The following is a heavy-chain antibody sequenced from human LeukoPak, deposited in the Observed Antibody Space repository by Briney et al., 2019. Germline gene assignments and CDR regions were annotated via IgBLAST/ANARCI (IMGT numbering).Heavy chain of an antibody. Sequence: GGSLRLSCAASGFTFSSYWMSWVRQAPGKGLEWVANIKQDGSEKYYVDSVKGRFTISRDNAKNSLYLQMNSLRAEDTAVYYCARGITRAGQQLVYYYYGMDVWGQGTTVTVSS. CDR1: GFTFSSYW. CDR2: IKQDGSEK. J-gene: IGHJ6*02. V-gene: IGHV3-7*01. CDR3: ARGITRAGQQLVYYYYGMDV. D-gene: IGHD6-13*01.